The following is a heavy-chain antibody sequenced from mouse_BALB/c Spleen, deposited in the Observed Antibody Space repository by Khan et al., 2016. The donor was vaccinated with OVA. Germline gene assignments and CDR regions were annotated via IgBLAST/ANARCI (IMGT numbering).Heavy chain of an antibody. CDR3: TRFHGGY. CDR2: INTYTGET. V-gene: IGHV9-3-1*01. CDR1: GYTFTNYV. Sequence: QIQLVQSGPELKKPGETVKISCKASGYTFTNYVMNWVKQSPGKGLKWMGWINTYTGETTYADDFKGRFAFSLETSASTAYSQINSLQNEDTATYFCTRFHGGYWGQGTTLTVSS. J-gene: IGHJ2*01.